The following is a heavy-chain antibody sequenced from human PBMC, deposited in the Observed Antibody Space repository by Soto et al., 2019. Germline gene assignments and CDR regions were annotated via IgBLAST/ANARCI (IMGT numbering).Heavy chain of an antibody. Sequence: PSETLSLTCAVSGGSISSGGYYWSWIRQHPGKGLEWIGYIYYSGSTYYNPSLKSRVTISVDTSKNQFSLKLSSVTAADTAVYYCARGTYSYDPYYYYYGMAVWGQGTTVTVSS. V-gene: IGHV4-31*11. CDR1: GGSISSGGYY. D-gene: IGHD5-18*01. CDR3: ARGTYSYDPYYYYYGMAV. J-gene: IGHJ6*02. CDR2: IYYSGST.